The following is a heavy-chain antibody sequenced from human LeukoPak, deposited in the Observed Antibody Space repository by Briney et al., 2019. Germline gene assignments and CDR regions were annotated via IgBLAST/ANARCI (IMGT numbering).Heavy chain of an antibody. V-gene: IGHV3-7*03. CDR2: IKQDGSEK. D-gene: IGHD1-20*01. CDR1: GFTFSSYW. Sequence: PGGSLRLSCAASGFTFSSYWMSWVRQAPGKGLEWVANIKQDGSEKYYVDSVKGRFTISRDNSKNTLYLQMNSLRAEDTAVYYCATCNWNYADYWGQGTLVTVSS. J-gene: IGHJ4*02. CDR3: ATCNWNYADY.